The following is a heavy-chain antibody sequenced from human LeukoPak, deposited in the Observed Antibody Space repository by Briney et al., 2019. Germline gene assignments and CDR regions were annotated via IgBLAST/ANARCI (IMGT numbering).Heavy chain of an antibody. D-gene: IGHD3-22*01. CDR3: ARDRNYYDSSGYYFDY. J-gene: IGHJ4*02. CDR1: GGSISSGDYY. V-gene: IGHV4-30-4*08. Sequence: SETLSLTCTVSGGSISSGDYYWSWIRQPPGKGLEWIGYIYYSGSTYYNPSLKSRVTISVDTSKTQFSLKLSSVTAADTAVYYCARDRNYYDSSGYYFDYWGQGTLVTVSS. CDR2: IYYSGST.